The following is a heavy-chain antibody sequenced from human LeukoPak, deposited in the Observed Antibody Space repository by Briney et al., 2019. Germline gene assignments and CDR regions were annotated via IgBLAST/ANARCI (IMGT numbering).Heavy chain of an antibody. V-gene: IGHV4-59*08. CDR3: ARHGPLYDIWSAQFYFDY. D-gene: IGHD3-3*01. CDR1: GDSISTCY. J-gene: IGHJ4*02. Sequence: SETLSLTCTVSGDSISTCYWSWIRQPPGKRLEWIGYIYFSGTTNYNPSRKSRVTISVDTSKNQFSLRLSSVTAADTALYYCARHGPLYDIWSAQFYFDYWGQGTLVTVSS. CDR2: IYFSGTT.